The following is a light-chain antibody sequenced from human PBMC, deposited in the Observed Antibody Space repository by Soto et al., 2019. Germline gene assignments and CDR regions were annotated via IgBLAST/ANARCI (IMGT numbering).Light chain of an antibody. J-gene: IGLJ2*01. V-gene: IGLV2-23*02. CDR3: CSYAGSYTYVV. CDR2: EVN. CDR1: SSDVGNYNI. Sequence: QSALTKPASVSGSPGQSITISCIGTSSDVGNYNIVSWYQQHPGKAPKLLIFEVNKRPSGVSNRFSGSKSGNTASLTISGLQAEDEADYYCCSYAGSYTYVVFGGGTKVTVL.